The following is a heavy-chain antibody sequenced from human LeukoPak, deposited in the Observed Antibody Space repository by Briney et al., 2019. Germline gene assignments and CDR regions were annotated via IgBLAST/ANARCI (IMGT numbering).Heavy chain of an antibody. J-gene: IGHJ4*02. Sequence: GGSLRLSCAASGFTFSSYGMHWVRQAPGKGLEWVAVIWYDGSNKYYADSVKGRFTISRDNSKNTLYLQMNSLRAEDTAVYYCAREKYCTSTDCLHGRFYFNYWGQGTLVTVSS. CDR2: IWYDGSNK. CDR1: GFTFSSYG. V-gene: IGHV3-33*01. D-gene: IGHD2-2*01. CDR3: AREKYCTSTDCLHGRFYFNY.